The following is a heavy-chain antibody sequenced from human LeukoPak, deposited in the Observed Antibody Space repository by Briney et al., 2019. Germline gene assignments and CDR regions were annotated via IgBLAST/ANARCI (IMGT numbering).Heavy chain of an antibody. Sequence: GGSLRLSCAASGFTFSSYWMSWVRQAPGKGLEWVSSISSSSSYIYYADSVKGRFTISRDNAKNSLYLQMNSLRAEDTAVYYCAREEYQLPYNWFDPWGQGTLVTVSS. D-gene: IGHD2-2*01. CDR2: ISSSSSYI. V-gene: IGHV3-21*01. J-gene: IGHJ5*02. CDR1: GFTFSSYW. CDR3: AREEYQLPYNWFDP.